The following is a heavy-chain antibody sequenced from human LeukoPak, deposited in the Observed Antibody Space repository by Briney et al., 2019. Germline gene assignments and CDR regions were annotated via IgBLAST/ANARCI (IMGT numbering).Heavy chain of an antibody. D-gene: IGHD5-12*01. J-gene: IGHJ4*02. CDR3: ARASLSEYSGYDFVY. V-gene: IGHV3-7*01. Sequence: LPGGSLRLSCAASGFTFSSYWMSWVRQAPGKGLEWVANIKQDGSEKYYVDSVKGRFTISRDNAKNSLYLQMNSLRAEDTAVYYCARASLSEYSGYDFVYWGQGTLVTVSS. CDR2: IKQDGSEK. CDR1: GFTFSSYW.